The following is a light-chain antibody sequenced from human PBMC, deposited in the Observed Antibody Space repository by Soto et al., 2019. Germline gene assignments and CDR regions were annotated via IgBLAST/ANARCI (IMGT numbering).Light chain of an antibody. CDR3: SSYTTSITYV. CDR2: EVS. V-gene: IGLV2-14*01. CDR1: SSDVGRYNY. Sequence: QSVLTQPASVSGSPGQSITISCTGTSSDVGRYNYVSWHQHHPGKAPKLIIYEVSSRPSGVSGRFSGSKPSNTASLTISGLQAEDEADYYCSSYTTSITYVFGRGTKVTVL. J-gene: IGLJ1*01.